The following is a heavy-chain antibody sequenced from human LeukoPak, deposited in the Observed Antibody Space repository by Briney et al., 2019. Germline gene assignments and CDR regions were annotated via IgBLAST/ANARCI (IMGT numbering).Heavy chain of an antibody. CDR2: IYYSGST. V-gene: IGHV4-31*03. J-gene: IGHJ5*02. CDR3: ASKKDFWSGCYTGIIS. Sequence: SETLSLTCTVSGGSISSGGYYWSWIRQHPGTGLEWIGYIYYSGSTYYNPSLKSRVTISVDTSKNQFSLNLSSVTAADTAVYYCASKKDFWSGCYTGIISWGQGTLVTVSS. CDR1: GGSISSGGYY. D-gene: IGHD3-3*01.